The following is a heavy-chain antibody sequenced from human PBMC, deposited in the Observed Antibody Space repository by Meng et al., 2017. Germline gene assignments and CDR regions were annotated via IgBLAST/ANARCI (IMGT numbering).Heavy chain of an antibody. Sequence: QVALPQWGAGLLTPSETLSLTCAVYGGSFSGYYWSWIRQPPGKGLEWIGEINHSGSTNYNPSLKSRVTISVDTSKNQFSLKLSSVTAADTAVYYCARGTRGYSYGNDYWGQGTLVTVSS. CDR3: ARGTRGYSYGNDY. J-gene: IGHJ4*02. CDR1: GGSFSGYY. D-gene: IGHD5-18*01. V-gene: IGHV4-34*01. CDR2: INHSGST.